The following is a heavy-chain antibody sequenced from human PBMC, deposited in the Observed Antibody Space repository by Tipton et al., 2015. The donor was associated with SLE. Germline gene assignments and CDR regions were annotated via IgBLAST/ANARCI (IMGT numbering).Heavy chain of an antibody. CDR2: IYYSGST. D-gene: IGHD2-21*01. J-gene: IGHJ4*02. Sequence: TLSLTCTVSGGSISSHYWSWIRQPPGKGLEWIGYIYYSGSTNYNPSLRSRVTISVDTSKNQFSLKLSSVTAADTAVYYCARERCGGDCSLDYWGQGTLVTVSS. CDR1: GGSISSHY. CDR3: ARERCGGDCSLDY. V-gene: IGHV4-59*11.